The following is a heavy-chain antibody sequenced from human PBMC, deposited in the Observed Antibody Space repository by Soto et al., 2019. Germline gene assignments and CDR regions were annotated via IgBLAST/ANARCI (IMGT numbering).Heavy chain of an antibody. Sequence: EVQLVESGGGLVQPGGSLRLSSAASGFSFSDHWMNWVRQVPGKGLGWVAIIKQDGSEEDHVDSVKRRFTISRDNATISLYMQMSSLRAEDTAVYHCARGPGFLIHTWGQGTLVTVS. V-gene: IGHV3-7*04. CDR2: IKQDGSEE. D-gene: IGHD3-9*01. CDR3: ARGPGFLIHT. CDR1: GFSFSDHW. J-gene: IGHJ5*02.